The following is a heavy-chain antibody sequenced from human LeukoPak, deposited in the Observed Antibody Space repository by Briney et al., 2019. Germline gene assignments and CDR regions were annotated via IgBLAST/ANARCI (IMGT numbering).Heavy chain of an antibody. CDR1: GGTFSSYA. V-gene: IGHV1-69*05. CDR2: IIPIFGTA. D-gene: IGHD6-19*01. CDR3: ARGSSSGWYGAFDI. J-gene: IGHJ3*02. Sequence: SVKVSCKASGGTFSSYAISWVRQAPGQGLEWMGGIIPIFGTAYYAQKFQGRVTITTDESTSAAYMELSSLRSEDTAVYYCARGSSSGWYGAFDIWGQGTMVTVSS.